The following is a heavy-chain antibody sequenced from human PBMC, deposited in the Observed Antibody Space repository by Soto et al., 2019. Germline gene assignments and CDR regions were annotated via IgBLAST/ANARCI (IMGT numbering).Heavy chain of an antibody. Sequence: ASVKVSCKASGYTFTSYGISWVRQAPGQGLEWMGWISAYNGNTNYAQKLQGRVTMTTDKSTSTAYMELRSLRSDDTAVYYCARDQHCSSTSCYFSGMDVWGQGTTVTVSS. CDR2: ISAYNGNT. D-gene: IGHD2-2*01. V-gene: IGHV1-18*01. CDR3: ARDQHCSSTSCYFSGMDV. J-gene: IGHJ6*02. CDR1: GYTFTSYG.